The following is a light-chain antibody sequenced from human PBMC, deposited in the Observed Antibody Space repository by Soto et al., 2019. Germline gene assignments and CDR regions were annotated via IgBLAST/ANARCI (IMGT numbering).Light chain of an antibody. CDR3: AAWDDTVSSYV. Sequence: QSVLTQPPSVSGTPVQRVTISCSGSISNIGNNYVYLFQQLPGTAPKVLSNRNNQRPSGVPDRFSGSKSGTSASLAISGLRSEDEADYYCAAWDDTVSSYVFGTGTKLTVL. CDR2: RNN. V-gene: IGLV1-47*01. CDR1: ISNIGNNY. J-gene: IGLJ1*01.